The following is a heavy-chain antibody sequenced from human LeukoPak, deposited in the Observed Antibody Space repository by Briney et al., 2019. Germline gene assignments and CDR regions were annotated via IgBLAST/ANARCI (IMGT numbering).Heavy chain of an antibody. CDR1: GYTFTSYY. D-gene: IGHD3-10*01. Sequence: ASVKVSCKASGYTFTSYYMHWVRQATGQGLEWMGWMNPNSGNTGYAQKFQGRVTVTRDTSISTAYMELSSLRSEDTAVYYCARESGFYGSGSRYWGQGTLVTVSS. V-gene: IGHV1-8*02. CDR3: ARESGFYGSGSRY. J-gene: IGHJ4*02. CDR2: MNPNSGNT.